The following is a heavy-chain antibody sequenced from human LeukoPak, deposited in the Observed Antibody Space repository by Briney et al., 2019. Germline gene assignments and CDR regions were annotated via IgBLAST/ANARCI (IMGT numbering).Heavy chain of an antibody. CDR3: AKLSGTTGMRDAFDI. CDR2: IRYDGSNK. V-gene: IGHV3-30*02. J-gene: IGHJ3*02. CDR1: GFTFSNYA. Sequence: GGSLRLSCAASGFTFSNYAMSWVRQAPGKGLEWVAFIRYDGSNKYYADSVKGRFTISRDNSKNTLYLQMNSLGAEDTAVYYCAKLSGTTGMRDAFDIWGQGTMVTVSS. D-gene: IGHD1-1*01.